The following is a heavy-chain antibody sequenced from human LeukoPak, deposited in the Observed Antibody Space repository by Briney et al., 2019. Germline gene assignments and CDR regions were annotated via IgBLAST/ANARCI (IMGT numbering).Heavy chain of an antibody. J-gene: IGHJ5*02. CDR2: INHSGST. D-gene: IGHD2-2*01. CDR1: GGSFSGYY. Sequence: SETLSLTCAVYGGSFSGYYWSWIRQPPGKRLEWIGEINHSGSTNYNPSLKSRVTISVDTSKNQFSLKLSSVTAADTAVYYCARGYCSSTSCYVPYWFDPWGQGTLVTVSS. CDR3: ARGYCSSTSCYVPYWFDP. V-gene: IGHV4-34*01.